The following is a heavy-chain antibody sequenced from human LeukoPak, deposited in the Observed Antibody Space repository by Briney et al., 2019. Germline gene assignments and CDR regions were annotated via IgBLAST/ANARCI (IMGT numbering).Heavy chain of an antibody. CDR2: IWYDGSNK. CDR1: GFTFSSYA. CDR3: ARSPTYYYGMDV. Sequence: PGGSLRLSFAASGFTFSSYAMSWVRQAPGKGLEWVAVIWYDGSNKYYADSVKGRFTISRDNSKNTLYLQMNSLRAEDTAVYYCARSPTYYYGMDVWGQGTTVTVSS. V-gene: IGHV3-33*08. J-gene: IGHJ6*02.